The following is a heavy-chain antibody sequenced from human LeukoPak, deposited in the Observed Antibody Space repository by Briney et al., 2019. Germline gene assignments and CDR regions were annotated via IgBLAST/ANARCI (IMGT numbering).Heavy chain of an antibody. D-gene: IGHD3-10*01. CDR2: INPNSGGT. CDR1: GYTFTGYY. J-gene: IGHJ6*03. Sequence: ASVKVSCKASGYTFTGYYMHWVRQAPGQGLEWMGWINPNSGGTNYAQKFQGRVTMTRDTSISTAYMELSRLRSDDTAVYYCARDREVLLWFGEPLHYYYYMDVWGKGTTVTVPS. CDR3: ARDREVLLWFGEPLHYYYYMDV. V-gene: IGHV1-2*02.